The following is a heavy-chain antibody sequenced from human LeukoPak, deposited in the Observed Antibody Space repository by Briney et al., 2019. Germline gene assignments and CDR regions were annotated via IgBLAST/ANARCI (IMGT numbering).Heavy chain of an antibody. CDR1: GDSVSSKSAA. CDR3: ARSQTGGTFDY. D-gene: IGHD1-26*01. V-gene: IGHV6-1*01. Sequence: KPSQTLSLTCAISGDSVSSKSAAWSWIRQSPSRGLEWLGRTYYRSKWSSGYAESVKSRITINPDTSKNQFSLQLKSVTPEDTAVYCARSQTGGTFDYWGQGALVTVSS. J-gene: IGHJ4*02. CDR2: TYYRSKWSS.